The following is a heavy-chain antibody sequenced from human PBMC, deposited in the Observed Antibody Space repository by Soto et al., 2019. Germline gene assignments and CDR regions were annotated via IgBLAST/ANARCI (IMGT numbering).Heavy chain of an antibody. V-gene: IGHV3-21*01. J-gene: IGHJ6*02. CDR2: ISSSSSYI. Sequence: EVQLVESGGGLVKPGGSLRLSCAASGFTFSSYSMNWVRQAPGKGLEWVSSISSSSSYIYYADSVKGRFTISRDNAKNSLYLQMNSLRAEDTAVYYCARVSTAYYYCMDVWGQGTTVTVSS. CDR3: ARVSTAYYYCMDV. CDR1: GFTFSSYS.